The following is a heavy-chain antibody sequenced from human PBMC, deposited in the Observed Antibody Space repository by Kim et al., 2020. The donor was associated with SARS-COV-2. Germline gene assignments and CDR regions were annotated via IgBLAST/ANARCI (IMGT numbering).Heavy chain of an antibody. V-gene: IGHV3-30*04. D-gene: IGHD3-9*01. CDR2: ISYDGSNK. CDR3: ARDLRLRYFDWLFRTDDVRRGGMDV. J-gene: IGHJ6*02. Sequence: GGSLRLSCAASGFTFSSYAMHWVRQAPGKGLEWVAVISYDGSNKYYADSVKGRFTISRDNSKNTLYLQMNSLRAEDTAVYYCARDLRLRYFDWLFRTDDVRRGGMDVWGQGTTVTVSS. CDR1: GFTFSSYA.